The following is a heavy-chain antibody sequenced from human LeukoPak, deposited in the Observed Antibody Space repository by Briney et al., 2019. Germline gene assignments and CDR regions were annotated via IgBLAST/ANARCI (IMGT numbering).Heavy chain of an antibody. CDR1: GFTFSSYW. J-gene: IGHJ4*02. V-gene: IGHV3-7*01. Sequence: GGSLRLSCAASGFTFSSYWMSWVRQAPGKGLEWVANIKQDGSNKYYADSVKGRFTISRDNSKNTLYLQMNSLRAEDTAVYYCARDWSRFGELLYYWGQGTLVTVSS. D-gene: IGHD3-10*01. CDR2: IKQDGSNK. CDR3: ARDWSRFGELLYY.